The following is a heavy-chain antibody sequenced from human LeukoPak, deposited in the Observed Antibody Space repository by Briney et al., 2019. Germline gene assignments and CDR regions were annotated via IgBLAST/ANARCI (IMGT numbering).Heavy chain of an antibody. CDR3: ARRANHDYGDYAYFDY. V-gene: IGHV4-59*01. D-gene: IGHD4-17*01. CDR1: GGSISSYY. CDR2: IYYSGST. J-gene: IGHJ4*02. Sequence: SETLSLTCTVSGGSISSYYWSWIRQPPGKGLEWIGYIYYSGSTNYNPSLKSRVTISVDTSKNQFSLKVSSVTAADTAAYYCARRANHDYGDYAYFDYWGQGTLVTVSS.